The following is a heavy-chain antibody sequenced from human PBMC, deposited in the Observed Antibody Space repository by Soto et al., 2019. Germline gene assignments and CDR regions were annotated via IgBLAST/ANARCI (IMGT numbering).Heavy chain of an antibody. D-gene: IGHD3-22*01. V-gene: IGHV3-53*02. J-gene: IGHJ4*02. CDR1: GFTVSSNY. Sequence: EVQLVETGGGLIQPGGSLRLSCAASGFTVSSNYMSWVRQAPGKGLEWVSVIYSGGSTYYADYVKGRCTISRDNSKNTLYLQMNSLRAEDTAVDYCASGGSSGYYRPYWGQGTLVTVSS. CDR2: IYSGGST. CDR3: ASGGSSGYYRPY.